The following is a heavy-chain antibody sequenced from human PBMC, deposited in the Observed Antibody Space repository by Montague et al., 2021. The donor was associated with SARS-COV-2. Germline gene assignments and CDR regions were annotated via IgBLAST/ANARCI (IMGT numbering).Heavy chain of an antibody. D-gene: IGHD7-27*01. CDR3: AREIYTGASYYY. CDR2: INKGGYGT. J-gene: IGHJ4*02. V-gene: IGHV3-11*01. Sequence: SLRLSCAASGFTFSDYYMAWIRQAPGKGLEWIADINKGGYGTHYADSLGGRFTISRDNAKNSLYLQMNSLRDEDTAVYFCAREIYTGASYYYWGQGARVTVSS. CDR1: GFTFSDYY.